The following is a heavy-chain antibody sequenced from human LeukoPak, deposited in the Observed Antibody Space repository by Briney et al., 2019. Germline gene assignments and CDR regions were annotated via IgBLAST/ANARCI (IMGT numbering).Heavy chain of an antibody. D-gene: IGHD3-9*01. CDR1: GYTFTSYG. CDR2: ISAHNGNT. Sequence: ASVKVSCKASGYTFTSYGISWVRQAPGQGLEWMGWISAHNGNTNFAQKLQGRVTMTTDTSTSTAYMDLRSLRSDDTAVYYCARDQAATNTQVRFCLDWGQGTLVTVSS. V-gene: IGHV1-18*01. J-gene: IGHJ4*02. CDR3: ARDQAATNTQVRFCLD.